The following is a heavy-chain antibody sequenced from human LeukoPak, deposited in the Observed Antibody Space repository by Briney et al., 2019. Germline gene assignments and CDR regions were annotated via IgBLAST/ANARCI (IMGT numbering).Heavy chain of an antibody. CDR3: ARSPSISGSYFAVYFYV. Sequence: SETLSLTCAVYIDSFSNYHWNWIRQTPAKGMEWIGEVNESGGTNISPSLRSRVILSVDTSKNQFSLKLISVTVADTAVYYCARSPSISGSYFAVYFYVWGQGTLVTVSS. V-gene: IGHV4-34*01. CDR2: VNESGGT. CDR1: IDSFSNYH. D-gene: IGHD3-10*01. J-gene: IGHJ4*02.